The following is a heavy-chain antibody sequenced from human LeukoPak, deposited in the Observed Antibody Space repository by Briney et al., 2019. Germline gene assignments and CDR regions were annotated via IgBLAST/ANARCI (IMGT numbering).Heavy chain of an antibody. D-gene: IGHD6-13*01. CDR3: ARDGAAAGNHWFDP. CDR2: IYYSGST. J-gene: IGHJ5*02. V-gene: IGHV4-31*02. Sequence: TWVRQHPGKGLEWIGYIYYSGSTYYNPSLKSRVTISVDTSKNQFSLKLSSVTAADTAVYYCARDGAAAGNHWFDPWGQGTLVTVSS.